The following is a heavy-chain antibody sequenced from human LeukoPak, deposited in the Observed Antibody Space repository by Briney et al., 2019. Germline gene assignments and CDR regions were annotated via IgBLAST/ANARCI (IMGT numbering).Heavy chain of an antibody. V-gene: IGHV4-59*01. D-gene: IGHD3-22*01. CDR2: IYYSGST. CDR3: TRLSYYYDSSGGHYYFDY. CDR1: GGSISSYY. Sequence: SETLSLTCTVSGGSISSYYWSWIRQPPGKGLEWIGYIYYSGSTNYNPSLKSRVTISVDTSKNQFSLKLRSVTAADTAVYYCTRLSYYYDSSGGHYYFDYWGQGTLVTVSS. J-gene: IGHJ4*02.